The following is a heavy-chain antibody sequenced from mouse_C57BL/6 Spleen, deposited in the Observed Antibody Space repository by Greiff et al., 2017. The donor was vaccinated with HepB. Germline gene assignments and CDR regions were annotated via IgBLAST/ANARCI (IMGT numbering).Heavy chain of an antibody. V-gene: IGHV10-3*01. CDR1: GFTFNTYA. J-gene: IGHJ1*03. Sequence: EVQGVESGGGLVQPKGSLKLSCAASGFTFNTYAMHWVRQAPGKGLEWVARIRSKSSNYATYYADSVKDRFTISRDDSQSMLYLQMNNLKTEDTAMYYCVRGPSYYGSSYDWYFDVWGTGTTVTVSS. CDR3: VRGPSYYGSSYDWYFDV. CDR2: IRSKSSNYAT. D-gene: IGHD1-1*01.